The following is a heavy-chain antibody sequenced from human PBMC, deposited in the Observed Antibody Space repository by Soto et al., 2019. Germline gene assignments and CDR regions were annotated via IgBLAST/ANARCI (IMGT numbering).Heavy chain of an antibody. CDR1: GGSISSYY. V-gene: IGHV4-59*01. CDR2: IYYSGST. D-gene: IGHD3-10*01. Sequence: SEILSLTCTVSGGSISSYYWSWIRQPPGKGLEWIGYIYYSGSTNYNPSLKSRVTISVDTSKNQFSLKLSSVTAADTAVYYCARTNTGYYGSGSYWAYWGQGTLVTVSS. J-gene: IGHJ4*02. CDR3: ARTNTGYYGSGSYWAY.